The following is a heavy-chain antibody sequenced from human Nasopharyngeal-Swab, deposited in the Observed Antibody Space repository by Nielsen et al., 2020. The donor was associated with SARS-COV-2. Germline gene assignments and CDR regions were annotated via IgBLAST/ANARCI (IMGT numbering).Heavy chain of an antibody. CDR2: ISYDGSNK. D-gene: IGHD5-12*01. J-gene: IGHJ4*02. CDR1: GFTFSSYG. CDR3: AKAYDYDY. V-gene: IGHV3-30*18. Sequence: GESLKISCAASGFTFSSYGMHWVRQAPGKGLEWVAVISYDGSNKYYADSVKGRFTISRDNSKNTLYLQMNSLRAEDTAVYYCAKAYDYDYWGQGTLVTASS.